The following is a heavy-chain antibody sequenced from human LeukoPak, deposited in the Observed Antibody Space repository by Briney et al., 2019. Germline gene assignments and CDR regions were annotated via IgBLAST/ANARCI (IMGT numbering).Heavy chain of an antibody. V-gene: IGHV1-2*02. D-gene: IGHD6-19*01. CDR1: GYTFTGYY. Sequence: ASVKVSCKASGYTFTGYYMHWVRQAPGQGLEWMGWINPNSGGTNYAQKFQGRVTMTRDTSISTAYMELSRLRSDDTAVYYCAREGDSSGWSLPSDYWGQGTLVTVSS. J-gene: IGHJ4*02. CDR3: AREGDSSGWSLPSDY. CDR2: INPNSGGT.